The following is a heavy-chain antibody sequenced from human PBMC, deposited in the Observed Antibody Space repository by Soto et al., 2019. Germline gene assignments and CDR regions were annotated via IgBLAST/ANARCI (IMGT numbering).Heavy chain of an antibody. J-gene: IGHJ4*02. V-gene: IGHV3-74*01. Sequence: GGSLRLSCAASGFIFSSYWMHWVRQAPGKGLVWVSRINNDGSDTTYADSVKGRFTVSRDNTRNTLYLEMKSLRVEDTAVYYCSRDITVTPVYWGQGTLVTVSS. CDR2: INNDGSDT. D-gene: IGHD1-20*01. CDR1: GFIFSSYW. CDR3: SRDITVTPVY.